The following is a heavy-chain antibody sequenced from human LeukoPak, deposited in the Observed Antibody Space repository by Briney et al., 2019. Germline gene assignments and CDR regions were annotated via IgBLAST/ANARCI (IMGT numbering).Heavy chain of an antibody. CDR1: GGSISSNDYH. Sequence: SETLSLTCTVSGGSISSNDYHWGWIRQPPGKGLEWIGSMYYSGSTYYNPSLKSRVTISVDTSKNQFSLKLSAVTAADTALYYCARRGGGYNFFDYWGQGTLVTVSS. CDR3: ARRGGGYNFFDY. J-gene: IGHJ4*02. D-gene: IGHD5-24*01. V-gene: IGHV4-39*01. CDR2: MYYSGST.